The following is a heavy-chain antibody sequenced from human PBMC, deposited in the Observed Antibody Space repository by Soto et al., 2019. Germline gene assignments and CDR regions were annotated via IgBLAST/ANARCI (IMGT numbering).Heavy chain of an antibody. CDR3: AKSRKRPDYFDY. D-gene: IGHD6-6*01. J-gene: IGHJ4*02. CDR2: ISGSGGST. CDR1: GFTFSSYA. V-gene: IGHV3-23*01. Sequence: EVQLLESGGGLVQPGGSLRLSCAASGFTFSSYAMSWVRQAPGKGLEWVSAISGSGGSTYYTDSVKGRFTISRDNSKNTLYLQMNSLRAEDTAVYYCAKSRKRPDYFDYWGQGTLVTVSS.